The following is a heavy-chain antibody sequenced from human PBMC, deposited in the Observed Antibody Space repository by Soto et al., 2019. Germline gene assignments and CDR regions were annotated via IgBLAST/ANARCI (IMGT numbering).Heavy chain of an antibody. V-gene: IGHV4-59*01. CDR1: GGSISNYY. CDR2: IYYSGSI. Sequence: SETLSLTCTVSGGSISNYYWSWIRQPPGKGLEWIGYIYYSGSINYNPSLKSRVTISEDTSKNQFSLKMSSVTAADTAMYYCAREIAVAGTHYFDYWGQGTLVTVSS. CDR3: AREIAVAGTHYFDY. D-gene: IGHD6-19*01. J-gene: IGHJ4*02.